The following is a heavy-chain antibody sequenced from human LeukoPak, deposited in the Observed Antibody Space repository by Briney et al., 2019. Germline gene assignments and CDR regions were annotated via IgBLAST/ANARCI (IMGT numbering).Heavy chain of an antibody. CDR2: IKQDGSEK. CDR1: GFTFSSYW. V-gene: IGHV3-7*03. CDR3: ARGTWSGGRVFDY. Sequence: GGSLRLSCAASGFTFSSYWMTWVRQAPGKGLEWVANIKQDGSEKHYVDSVKGRFTISRDNAKNSLYLQMNSLRAEDTAVYYCARGTWSGGRVFDYWGQGTLVTVSS. D-gene: IGHD4-23*01. J-gene: IGHJ4*02.